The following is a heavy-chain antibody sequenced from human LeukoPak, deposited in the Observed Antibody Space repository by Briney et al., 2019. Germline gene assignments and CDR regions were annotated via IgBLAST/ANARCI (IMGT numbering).Heavy chain of an antibody. D-gene: IGHD3-22*01. CDR3: AQDSSGYYMYY. J-gene: IGHJ4*02. CDR1: GGSISSSSYY. Sequence: PSETLSLTCTVSGGSISSSSYYWGWIRQPPGKGLEWIGSIYYSGSTYYNPSLKSRVTISVDTSKNQFSLKLSSVTAADTAVYYCAQDSSGYYMYYWGQGTLVTVSS. V-gene: IGHV4-39*01. CDR2: IYYSGST.